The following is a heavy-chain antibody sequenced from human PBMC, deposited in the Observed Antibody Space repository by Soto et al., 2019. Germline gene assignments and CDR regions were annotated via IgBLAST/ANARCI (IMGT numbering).Heavy chain of an antibody. D-gene: IGHD5-18*01. CDR1: GFTFSSYA. CDR3: ARDSGYSYYNNGLYYYYGMDV. CDR2: ISYDGSNK. Sequence: PGGSLRLSCAASGFTFSSYAMHWVRQAPGKGLEWVAVISYDGSNKYYADSVKGRITISRDNSKNTLYLQMNSLRAEDTAVYYCARDSGYSYYNNGLYYYYGMDVWGQGTTVTVSS. J-gene: IGHJ6*02. V-gene: IGHV3-30-3*01.